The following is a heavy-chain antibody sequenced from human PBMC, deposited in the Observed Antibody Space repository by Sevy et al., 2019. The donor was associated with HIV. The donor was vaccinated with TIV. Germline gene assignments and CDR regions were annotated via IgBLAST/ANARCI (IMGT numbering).Heavy chain of an antibody. CDR2: IRSKGNSYAP. V-gene: IGHV3-73*01. Sequence: GGSLRLSCAASGFTFSGSAMQWVRQASGKGLEWVGRIRSKGNSYAPAYAASVKGRFTISRDDSKNTEYLQMNSLKTEDTAVYYCTRGGARASSSWDDYFDYWGQGTLVTVSS. CDR3: TRGGARASSSWDDYFDY. CDR1: GFTFSGSA. J-gene: IGHJ4*02. D-gene: IGHD6-13*01.